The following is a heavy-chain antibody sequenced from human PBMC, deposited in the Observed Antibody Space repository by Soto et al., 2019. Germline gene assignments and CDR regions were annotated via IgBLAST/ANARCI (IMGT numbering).Heavy chain of an antibody. J-gene: IGHJ5*02. Sequence: QVQLVESGGDVVQPGGSLRLSCAASGFTFSASYMTWIRQAPGRGLEWVSYISNSGNTKEYADSVRGRFTISRDNAKNSVPVQMASLRAEDTAVDYCARERSCSGNSCSKLRFDPWGQGSRVIVSS. CDR3: ARERSCSGNSCSKLRFDP. V-gene: IGHV3-11*01. D-gene: IGHD5-12*01. CDR2: ISNSGNTK. CDR1: GFTFSASY.